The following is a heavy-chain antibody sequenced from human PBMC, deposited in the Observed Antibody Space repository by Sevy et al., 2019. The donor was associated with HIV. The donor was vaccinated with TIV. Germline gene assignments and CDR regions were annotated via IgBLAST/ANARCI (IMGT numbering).Heavy chain of an antibody. CDR3: AREKEYYYILTGSIVYYYGMDV. J-gene: IGHJ6*02. D-gene: IGHD3-9*01. CDR2: INPNSGGT. Sequence: ASVKVSCKASGYTFTGYYMHWVRQAPGQGLEWMGWINPNSGGTNYAQKFQGRVTMTRDTSISTAYMELIRLRSDDTAVYYCAREKEYYYILTGSIVYYYGMDVWGQGTTVTVSS. CDR1: GYTFTGYY. V-gene: IGHV1-2*02.